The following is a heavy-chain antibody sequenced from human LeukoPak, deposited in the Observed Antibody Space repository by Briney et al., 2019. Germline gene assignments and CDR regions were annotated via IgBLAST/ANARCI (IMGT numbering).Heavy chain of an antibody. D-gene: IGHD6-13*01. J-gene: IGHJ4*02. CDR3: AKDKGSSSWLLDY. CDR2: ISGSGGST. Sequence: GGSLRLSCAASGFTFSSYATSWVRQAPGKGLEWVSAISGSGGSTYYADSVKGRFTISRDNSKNTLYLQMNSLRAEDTAVYYCAKDKGSSSWLLDYWGQGTLVTVSS. CDR1: GFTFSSYA. V-gene: IGHV3-23*01.